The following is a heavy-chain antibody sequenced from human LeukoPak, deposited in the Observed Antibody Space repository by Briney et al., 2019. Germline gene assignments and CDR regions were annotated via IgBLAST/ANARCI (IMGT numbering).Heavy chain of an antibody. J-gene: IGHJ4*02. CDR1: GFTFSSYG. CDR2: ISYDGSNK. CDR3: AKAKYGDLDY. D-gene: IGHD4-17*01. V-gene: IGHV3-30*18. Sequence: GGSLRLSCAASGFTFSSYGMHWVRQAPGKGLEWVAVISYDGSNKYYADSVKGRFTISRDNSKNTLYLQMNSLRAEDTAVYYCAKAKYGDLDYWGQGTLVTVSP.